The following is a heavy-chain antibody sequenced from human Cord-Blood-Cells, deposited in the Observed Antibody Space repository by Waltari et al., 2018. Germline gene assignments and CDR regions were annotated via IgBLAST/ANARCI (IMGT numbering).Heavy chain of an antibody. CDR2: IIPIFGTA. J-gene: IGHJ3*02. D-gene: IGHD6-6*01. V-gene: IGHV1-69*01. CDR3: ASGVYHGAARPDAFDI. Sequence: PVQGLEWMGGIIPIFGTANYAQKFQGRVTITADESTSTAYMELSSLRSEDTAVYYCASGVYHGAARPDAFDIWGQGTMVTVSS.